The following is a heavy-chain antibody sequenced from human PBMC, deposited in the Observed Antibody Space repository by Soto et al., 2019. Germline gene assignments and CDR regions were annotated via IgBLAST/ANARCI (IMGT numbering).Heavy chain of an antibody. D-gene: IGHD4-17*01. CDR2: IYYSGST. CDR1: GGSISSSRYY. J-gene: IGHJ4*02. CDR3: ARGTTTVVD. V-gene: IGHV4-39*01. Sequence: QLQLQESGPGLVKPSETLSLTCTVSGGSISSSRYYWGWIRQPPGKGLEWIGSIYYSGSTCYNPSPKSRVTISVDTSKNQFSLKLSSVTAADTAVYYCARGTTTVVDWGQGTLVTVSS.